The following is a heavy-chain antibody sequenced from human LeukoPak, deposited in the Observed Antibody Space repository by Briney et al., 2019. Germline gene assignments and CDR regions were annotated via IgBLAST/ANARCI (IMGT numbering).Heavy chain of an antibody. CDR1: GGSISSYY. D-gene: IGHD1-1*01. CDR3: ARGPAGYPLSYYYYMDV. J-gene: IGHJ6*03. Sequence: SETLSLTCTVSGGSISSYYWSWLRQPPGKGLEWIGYIYYSGSTNYNPSLKSRVTISVDTSKNQFSLKLSSVTAADTAVYYCARGPAGYPLSYYYYMDVWGKGTTVTVSS. CDR2: IYYSGST. V-gene: IGHV4-59*01.